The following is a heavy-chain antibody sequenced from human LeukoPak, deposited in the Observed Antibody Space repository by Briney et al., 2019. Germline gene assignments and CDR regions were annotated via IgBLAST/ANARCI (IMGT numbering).Heavy chain of an antibody. D-gene: IGHD3-10*01. CDR2: IDYTGTA. J-gene: IGHJ4*02. Sequence: SETLSLTCTVSGGSISSHYWSWIRQPPGKGLEWIGYIDYTGTANYNPSLKSRVTISLDTSKNQFSLKLTSVTTADTAAYYCARTYYFASGSYYDGWGFAFWGQGTLVTVSS. CDR3: ARTYYFASGSYYDGWGFAF. CDR1: GGSISSHY. V-gene: IGHV4-59*11.